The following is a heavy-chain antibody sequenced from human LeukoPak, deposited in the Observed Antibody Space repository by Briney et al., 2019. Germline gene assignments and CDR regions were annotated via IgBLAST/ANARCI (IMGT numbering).Heavy chain of an antibody. V-gene: IGHV3-23*01. CDR3: AKEGKWDVTPFDY. Sequence: GGSLRLSCAASGFTFTSYSMNWVRQAPGRGLEWVSTISGGGGSTYYADSVKGRFTISRDNSKNTLYLQVNSLRAEDTAVYYCAKEGKWDVTPFDYWGQGTLVTVSS. CDR2: ISGGGGST. CDR1: GFTFTSYS. J-gene: IGHJ4*02. D-gene: IGHD1-26*01.